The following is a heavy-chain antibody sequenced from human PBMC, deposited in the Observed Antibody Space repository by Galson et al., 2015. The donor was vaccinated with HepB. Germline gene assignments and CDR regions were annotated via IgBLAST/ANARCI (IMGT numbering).Heavy chain of an antibody. CDR3: TRHWNFTDAFDI. V-gene: IGHV1-69*13. J-gene: IGHJ3*02. CDR2: IIPIFGTA. Sequence: SVKVSCKASGGTFSSYAISWVRQAPGQGLEWMGGIIPIFGTANYAQKFQGRVTITADESTSTAYMELSSLRSEDTAVYYCTRHWNFTDAFDIWGQGTMVTVSS. D-gene: IGHD1-7*01. CDR1: GGTFSSYA.